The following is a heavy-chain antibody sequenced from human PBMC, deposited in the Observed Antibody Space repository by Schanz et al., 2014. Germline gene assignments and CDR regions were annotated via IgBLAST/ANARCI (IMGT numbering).Heavy chain of an antibody. CDR1: GFTFTNYA. Sequence: EVQLVESGGGLVQPGGSLRLSCAASGFTFTNYAMSWVRQAPGKGLEWISYITYNGGTIYYADSVKVRFTISRDNAKNSLYLEMNSLTAEDTALYDCARGRGNADLDYWGQGTLVTVSS. V-gene: IGHV3-48*01. CDR2: ITYNGGTI. CDR3: ARGRGNADLDY. D-gene: IGHD1-1*01. J-gene: IGHJ4*02.